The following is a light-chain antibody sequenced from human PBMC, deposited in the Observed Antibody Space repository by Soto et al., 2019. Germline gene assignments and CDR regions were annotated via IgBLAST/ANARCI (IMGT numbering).Light chain of an antibody. J-gene: IGKJ5*01. V-gene: IGKV3-15*01. CDR1: QSVSSN. CDR3: QQRSNWPSIT. CDR2: GAS. Sequence: EIVMTQSPATLSVSPGERATLSCRASQSVSSNLAWYQQKPGQAPRLLIHGASTRATGFPARFSGSGSGTDFTLTISSLEPEDFAVYYCQQRSNWPSITCGQGTRLEIK.